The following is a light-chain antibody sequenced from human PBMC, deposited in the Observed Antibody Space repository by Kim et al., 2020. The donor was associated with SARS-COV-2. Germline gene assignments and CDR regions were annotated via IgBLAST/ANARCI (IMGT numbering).Light chain of an antibody. Sequence: EIVMTQSPDTLSVSPGERVTLSCRASQSVNTNLAWYQQKPGQAPRLLIYGGSARAIGVPARFSGSGSGTEFTLTITSLQSEDSAIYSCQQYSNWPRTFGLGTKVDIK. J-gene: IGKJ1*01. V-gene: IGKV3-15*01. CDR1: QSVNTN. CDR3: QQYSNWPRT. CDR2: GGS.